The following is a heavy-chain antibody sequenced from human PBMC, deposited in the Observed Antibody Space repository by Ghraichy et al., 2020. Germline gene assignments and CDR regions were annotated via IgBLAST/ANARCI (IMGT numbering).Heavy chain of an antibody. CDR2: ISSNGGST. D-gene: IGHD3-3*01. Sequence: GSLRLSCSASGFTFSSYAMHWVRQAPGKGLEYVSAISSNGGSTYYADSVKGRFTISRDNSKNTLYLQMSSLRAEDTAVYYCVKRDDFWSGLPHYYYYGMDVWGQGTTVTVSS. V-gene: IGHV3-64D*09. CDR1: GFTFSSYA. CDR3: VKRDDFWSGLPHYYYYGMDV. J-gene: IGHJ6*02.